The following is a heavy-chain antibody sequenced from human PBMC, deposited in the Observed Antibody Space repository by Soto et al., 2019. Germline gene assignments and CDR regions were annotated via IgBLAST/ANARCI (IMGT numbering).Heavy chain of an antibody. D-gene: IGHD6-19*01. Sequence: PSETLSLTCAVYGGSFSGYYWSWIRQPPGKGLEWIGEINHSGSTNYNPSLKSRVTISVDTSKNQFSLKLSSVTAADTAVYYCARIGIAVAGTSRVRAFDIWGQGTMVTVSS. J-gene: IGHJ3*02. CDR3: ARIGIAVAGTSRVRAFDI. V-gene: IGHV4-34*01. CDR1: GGSFSGYY. CDR2: INHSGST.